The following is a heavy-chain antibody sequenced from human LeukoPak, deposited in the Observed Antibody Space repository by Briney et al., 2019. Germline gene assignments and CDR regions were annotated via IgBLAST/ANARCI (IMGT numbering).Heavy chain of an antibody. CDR2: INPGGGTT. CDR3: ARDEAYCSGGRCYPFDY. CDR1: GYTFTSHY. V-gene: IGHV1-46*01. J-gene: IGHJ4*02. Sequence: SVKVSCKASGYTFTSHYIHWVRQAPGQGLEWMGIINPGGGTTTYAQKFQGRVTMTRDTSTSTVNMELSSLRSEDTAVYYCARDEAYCSGGRCYPFDYWGQGTLVTVSS. D-gene: IGHD2-15*01.